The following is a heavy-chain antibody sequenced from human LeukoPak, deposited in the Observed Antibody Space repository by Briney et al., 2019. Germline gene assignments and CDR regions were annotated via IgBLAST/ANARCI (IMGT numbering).Heavy chain of an antibody. Sequence: SETPSLTCTVSGGSISSYYWSWIRQPPGKGLEWIGYIYYSGSTNYNPSLKSRVTISVDTSKNQFSLKLSSVTAADTAVYYCARSQKRTTGTTFYGMDVWGKGTTVTVSS. CDR2: IYYSGST. CDR1: GGSISSYY. V-gene: IGHV4-59*01. J-gene: IGHJ6*04. D-gene: IGHD1-1*01. CDR3: ARSQKRTTGTTFYGMDV.